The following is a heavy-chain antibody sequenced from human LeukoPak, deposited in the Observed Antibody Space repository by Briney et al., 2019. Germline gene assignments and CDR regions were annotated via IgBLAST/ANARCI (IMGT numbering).Heavy chain of an antibody. V-gene: IGHV3-53*01. CDR1: GFTVSSNY. CDR3: ARESRRYGDYGYFES. J-gene: IGHJ4*02. D-gene: IGHD4-17*01. CDR2: IYSGGST. Sequence: GGSLRLSCAASGFTVSSNYMSWVRQAPGKGLEWVSVIYSGGSTYYADSVKGRFTISRDNSKNTLFLQMYSLRVEDTAVYYCARESRRYGDYGYFESWGQGALVTVSS.